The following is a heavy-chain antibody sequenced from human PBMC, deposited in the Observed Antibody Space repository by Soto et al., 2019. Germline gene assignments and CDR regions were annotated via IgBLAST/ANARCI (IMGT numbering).Heavy chain of an antibody. CDR2: IYTSGST. V-gene: IGHV4-4*07. CDR1: GGSISSYY. D-gene: IGHD2-8*01. Sequence: LSLTCTVSGGSISSYYWSWIRQPAGKGLEWIGRIYTSGSTNYNPSLKSRVTMSVDTSKNQFSLKLSSVTAADTAVYYCARAPMVLSRSYFDSWGQGTPVTVSS. CDR3: ARAPMVLSRSYFDS. J-gene: IGHJ4*02.